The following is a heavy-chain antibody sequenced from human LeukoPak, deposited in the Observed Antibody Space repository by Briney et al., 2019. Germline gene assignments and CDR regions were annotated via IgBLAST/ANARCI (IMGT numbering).Heavy chain of an antibody. D-gene: IGHD5-18*01. CDR2: IYYGGST. V-gene: IGHV4-38-2*02. CDR3: ARRADTAMALYYYYYMDV. J-gene: IGHJ6*03. CDR1: GYSISSAYY. Sequence: PSETLSLTCTVSGYSISSAYYWGFIRQPPGKGLEWIGSIYYGGSTYYNPSLKSRVTISVDTSKNQFSLKLSSVTAADTAVYYCARRADTAMALYYYYYMDVWGKGTTVTISS.